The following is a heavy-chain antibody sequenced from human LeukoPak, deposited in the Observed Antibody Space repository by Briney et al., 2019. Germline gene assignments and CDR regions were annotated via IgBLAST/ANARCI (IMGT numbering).Heavy chain of an antibody. CDR1: GGSISSSNW. CDR3: AYHPATYYFDY. V-gene: IGHV4-4*02. Sequence: SETLSLTCAVSGGSISSSNWWSWVRQPPGKGLEWIGEIYHSGSTNYNPSLKSRVTISVDRSKNQFSLKLSSVTAADTAVYYCAYHPATYYFDYWGQGTLVTVSS. J-gene: IGHJ4*02. D-gene: IGHD1-26*01. CDR2: IYHSGST.